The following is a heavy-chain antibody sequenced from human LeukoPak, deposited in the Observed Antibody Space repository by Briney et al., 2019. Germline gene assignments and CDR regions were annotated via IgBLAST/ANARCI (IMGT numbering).Heavy chain of an antibody. CDR2: INQDGSEK. CDR3: ARGRSVDI. V-gene: IGHV3-7*04. J-gene: IGHJ3*02. Sequence: GGSLRLSCTASGFSFSNNWMTWVRQPPGQGLEWVANINQDGSEKHYVNSVKGRFTISRDNAENSLYLQMNNLRVEDTAVYYCARGRSVDIWGQGTMVADSS. CDR1: GFSFSNNW.